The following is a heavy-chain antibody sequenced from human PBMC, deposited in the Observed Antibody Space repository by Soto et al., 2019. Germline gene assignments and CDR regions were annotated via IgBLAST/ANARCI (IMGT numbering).Heavy chain of an antibody. CDR1: GYTFTSYD. Sequence: QVPLVQSGAEVKKPGASVKVSCKASGYTFTSYDINWVRQATGQGLEWMGWMNPNSGNTGYAQKFQGRVTMTRNTSISTAYMELSSLRSEDTAVYYCARGPEKTYYYDSSGYYYCYWGQGTLVTVSS. CDR3: ARGPEKTYYYDSSGYYYCY. CDR2: MNPNSGNT. D-gene: IGHD3-22*01. V-gene: IGHV1-8*01. J-gene: IGHJ4*02.